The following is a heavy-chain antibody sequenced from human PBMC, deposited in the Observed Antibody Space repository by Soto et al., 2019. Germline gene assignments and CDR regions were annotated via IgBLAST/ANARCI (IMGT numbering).Heavy chain of an antibody. CDR2: INHSGST. Sequence: QVPLQQWGAGLLKPSETLSLTCAVYGGSFSGYYWSWIRQPPGKGLEWIGEINHSGSTNYNPSLKSRVTISVDTPKNHYSLKLSSVTAADTAVYYCASQICSGGSCYLSLTCWGQGTLVTVSS. CDR1: GGSFSGYY. V-gene: IGHV4-34*01. J-gene: IGHJ4*02. CDR3: ASQICSGGSCYLSLTC. D-gene: IGHD2-15*01.